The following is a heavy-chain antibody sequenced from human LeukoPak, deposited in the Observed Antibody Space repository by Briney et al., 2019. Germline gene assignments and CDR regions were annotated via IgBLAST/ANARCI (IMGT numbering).Heavy chain of an antibody. D-gene: IGHD2/OR15-2a*01. CDR1: GDSISSGDHY. Sequence: PSQTLSLTCTVSGDSISSGDHYWSWIRQPPGKGLEWIGYIHYSGSTYYNPSLKSRLIMSVDMSKNQFSLSLNSLTAADSAVYYCARAAADKNSWYFLDYWGQGTLVTVSS. V-gene: IGHV4-30-4*01. CDR2: IHYSGST. J-gene: IGHJ4*02. CDR3: ARAAADKNSWYFLDY.